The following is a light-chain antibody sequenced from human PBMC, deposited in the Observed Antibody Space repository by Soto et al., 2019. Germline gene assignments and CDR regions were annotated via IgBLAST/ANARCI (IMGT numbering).Light chain of an antibody. V-gene: IGKV1-5*01. CDR2: DVS. Sequence: DIQMTQSPSTVSAYVGDSVTITCRASQSITTWLAWYQQRPGKAPKLLIYDVSSLQSGVPSRFSGSGSGTDFTLTISCLQSEDFATYYCQQYYSYPPTFGQGTKV. CDR3: QQYYSYPPT. CDR1: QSITTW. J-gene: IGKJ1*01.